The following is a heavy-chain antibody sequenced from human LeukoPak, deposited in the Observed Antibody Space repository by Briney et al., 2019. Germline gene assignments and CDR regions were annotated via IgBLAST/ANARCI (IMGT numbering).Heavy chain of an antibody. CDR1: GFTFSSYE. D-gene: IGHD1-26*01. J-gene: IGHJ6*03. Sequence: GSLRLSCAASGFTFSSYEMNWVRQAPGKGLEWIGSINYSGSTYYNPSLKSRVTISVDTSKNQFSLKLSSVTAADTAVYYCARTTTAGSYGYYYYMDVWGKGTTVTISS. CDR2: INYSGST. V-gene: IGHV4-59*12. CDR3: ARTTTAGSYGYYYYMDV.